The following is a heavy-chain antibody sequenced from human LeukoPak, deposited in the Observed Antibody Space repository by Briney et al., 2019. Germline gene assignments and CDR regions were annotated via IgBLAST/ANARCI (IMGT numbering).Heavy chain of an antibody. CDR3: ARAADYYASGIFY. D-gene: IGHD3-10*01. Sequence: GGSLRLSCVASGFMFSSYWMNWVRQAPGKGLVWVSRINTDGSTTTYADSVKGRFTISRDNAKNTLYLQMNSLRAEDTAVYYCARAADYYASGIFYWGQGTLVTVSS. CDR1: GFMFSSYW. J-gene: IGHJ4*02. V-gene: IGHV3-74*01. CDR2: INTDGSTT.